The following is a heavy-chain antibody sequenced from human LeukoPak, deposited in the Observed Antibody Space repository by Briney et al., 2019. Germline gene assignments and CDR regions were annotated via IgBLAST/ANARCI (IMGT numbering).Heavy chain of an antibody. Sequence: ASVKVSCKASGYTFTSYGISWVRQAPGQRLEWMGWINADNGDTKYSQKLQGRVTITRNTSASTAYMELSSLRSEDTAVYYCASTDYYDSSGYHLRYWGQGTLVTVSS. CDR3: ASTDYYDSSGYHLRY. J-gene: IGHJ4*02. D-gene: IGHD3-22*01. CDR2: INADNGDT. CDR1: GYTFTSYG. V-gene: IGHV1-3*01.